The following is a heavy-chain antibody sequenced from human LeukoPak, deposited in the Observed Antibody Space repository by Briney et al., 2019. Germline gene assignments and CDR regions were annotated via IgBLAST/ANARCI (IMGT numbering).Heavy chain of an antibody. Sequence: SETLSLTCTVSGGSISSYYWSWIRQPAGKGLEWIGRIYTSGNTYYNASLKSRVTISVDTSKNQFSLKVSSVTAADTAVYYCTRGAGSTTSNDAFDIWGQGTMVTVSS. V-gene: IGHV4-4*07. CDR3: TRGAGSTTSNDAFDI. CDR1: GGSISSYY. J-gene: IGHJ3*02. CDR2: IYTSGNT. D-gene: IGHD1-1*01.